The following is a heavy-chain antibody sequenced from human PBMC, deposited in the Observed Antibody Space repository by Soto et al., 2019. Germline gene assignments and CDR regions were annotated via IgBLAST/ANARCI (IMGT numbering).Heavy chain of an antibody. D-gene: IGHD3-10*01. CDR2: FDPEDGET. V-gene: IGHV1-24*01. J-gene: IGHJ4*02. CDR3: ATFMVRGVITNWFDY. Sequence: ASVKVSCKASGYTFTSYGISWVRQAPGKGLEWMGGFDPEDGETIYAQKFQGRVTMTEDTSTDTAYMELSSLRSEDTALYYCATFMVRGVITNWFDYWGQGTLVTVSS. CDR1: GYTFTSYG.